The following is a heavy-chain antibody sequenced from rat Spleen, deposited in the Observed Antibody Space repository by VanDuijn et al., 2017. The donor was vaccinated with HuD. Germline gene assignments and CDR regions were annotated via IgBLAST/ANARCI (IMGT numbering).Heavy chain of an antibody. Sequence: QVQLKESGPGLVQPSQTLSLTCTVSGFSLSNYGVIWVRQPPGKGLEWMGVMWSGGSTAYNSALKSRLSINRDTSKSQVFLKMNSLQTEDTAMYFCARASFDYWGQGVMVTVSS. CDR2: MWSGGST. CDR3: ARASFDY. V-gene: IGHV2-16*01. J-gene: IGHJ2*01. CDR1: GFSLSNYG.